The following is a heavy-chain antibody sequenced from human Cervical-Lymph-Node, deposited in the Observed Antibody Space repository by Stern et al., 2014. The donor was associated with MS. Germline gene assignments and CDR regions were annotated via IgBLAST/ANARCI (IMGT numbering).Heavy chain of an antibody. Sequence: VQLVQSGAEVKKPGASVKVSCKASGYTFTSYGITWVRQAPGQGLEWVGWINGYNGKTKYAQKLQGRVTVTADTSTSTAYMELRSLRSDDTAVYYCVRDPDDSSNWDPWGQGTMVTVSS. J-gene: IGHJ3*01. V-gene: IGHV1-18*01. CDR1: GYTFTSYG. CDR3: VRDPDDSSNWDP. D-gene: IGHD3-22*01. CDR2: INGYNGKT.